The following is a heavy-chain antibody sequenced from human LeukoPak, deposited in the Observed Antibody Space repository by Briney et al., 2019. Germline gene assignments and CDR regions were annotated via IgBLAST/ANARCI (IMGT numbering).Heavy chain of an antibody. D-gene: IGHD1-26*01. J-gene: IGHJ4*02. CDR3: VREAAATLFDY. CDR1: GFTFSSYA. CDR2: INSNGGST. V-gene: IGHV3-64*01. Sequence: GGSLRLSCVASGFTFSSYAKHWVRQTPGQGLEYVSGINSNGGSTHYANSVKGRFTISRDNSKHTLYLQMSSLKAEDTAVYYCVREAAATLFDYWGQGTLVTVSS.